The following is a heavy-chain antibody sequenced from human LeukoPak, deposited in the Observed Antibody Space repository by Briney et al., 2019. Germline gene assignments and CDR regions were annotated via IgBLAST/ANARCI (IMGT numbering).Heavy chain of an antibody. CDR3: ARVSPNTVTTLQYFDY. CDR2: ISSSGSTI. CDR1: GFTFSSYE. V-gene: IGHV3-48*03. Sequence: WGSLTLSCSASGFTFSSYEMNWVRQAPGKGLEWVSYISSSGSTIYYADSVKGRFTISRDNAKNSLYLQMNSLRAEDTAVYYCARVSPNTVTTLQYFDYWGEGTLVTVSS. J-gene: IGHJ4*02. D-gene: IGHD4-17*01.